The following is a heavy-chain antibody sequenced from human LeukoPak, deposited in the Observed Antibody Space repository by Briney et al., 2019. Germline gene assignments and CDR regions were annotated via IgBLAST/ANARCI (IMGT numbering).Heavy chain of an antibody. D-gene: IGHD6-19*01. CDR1: GYTFTSYD. J-gene: IGHJ3*02. V-gene: IGHV1-8*01. Sequence: ASVKVSCKASGYTFTSYDINWVRQATGQGLEWMGWMNPNSGNTGYAQKFQGRVTMTRNTSISTAYMELSSLRSEATAGYYCARVAGIHDAFDIWGQGTMVTVSS. CDR2: MNPNSGNT. CDR3: ARVAGIHDAFDI.